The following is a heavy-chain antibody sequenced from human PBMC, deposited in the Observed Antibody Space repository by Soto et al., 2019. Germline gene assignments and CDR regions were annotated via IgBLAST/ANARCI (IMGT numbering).Heavy chain of an antibody. D-gene: IGHD3-3*01. J-gene: IGHJ4*02. CDR1: GYTFTSYA. V-gene: IGHV1-3*01. CDR2: INAGNGNT. CDR3: ARGGVWSGLFDY. Sequence: QVQLVQSGAEVKTPGASVKVSCKASGYTFTSYAMHWVRQAPGQRLEWMGWINAGNGNTKYSQKFQGRVTITRDTSASTAYMDLSSLRSEDTAVYYCARGGVWSGLFDYWGQGTLVTVSS.